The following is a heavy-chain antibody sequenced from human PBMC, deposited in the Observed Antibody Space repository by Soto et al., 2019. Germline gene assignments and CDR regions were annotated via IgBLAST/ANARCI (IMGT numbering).Heavy chain of an antibody. CDR3: ARDYYDFWSGYGY. CDR1: GYTFTIYG. Sequence: VPVEISSKSSGYTFTIYGISWARKNPGQGLEWMGWISAHNGNTNYAQKLQGRVTMTTDTSTSTAYMELRSLRSDDTAVYYCARDYYDFWSGYGYWGQGTLVTDSS. D-gene: IGHD3-3*01. V-gene: IGHV1-18*01. CDR2: ISAHNGNT. J-gene: IGHJ4*02.